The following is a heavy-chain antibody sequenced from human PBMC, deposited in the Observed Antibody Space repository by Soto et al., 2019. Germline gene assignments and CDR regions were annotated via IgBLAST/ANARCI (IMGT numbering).Heavy chain of an antibody. V-gene: IGHV5-51*01. CDR3: ARTTYYYYMDV. CDR1: VYSFTSHW. CDR2: IYPGDSDT. Sequence: GETLKTSCKGSVYSFTSHWIGWMRQMPGKGLEWMGIIYPGDSDTRYSPSFQGQVTISADKSISTAYLQWSSLKASDTAMYYCARTTYYYYMDVWGKGTTVTVSS. J-gene: IGHJ6*03.